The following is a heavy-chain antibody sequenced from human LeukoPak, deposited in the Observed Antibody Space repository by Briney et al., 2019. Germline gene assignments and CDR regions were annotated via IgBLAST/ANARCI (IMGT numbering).Heavy chain of an antibody. CDR1: GFTFSSYA. Sequence: GGSLRLSCAVSGFTFSSYAMSWVRQAPGKGLEWVSGISGSGGSTYYAGSVKGRFTTSRDNSKNMLYLQMNSLRAEDTAVYCCARQYSSSSGKNAFDIWGQGTMVTVSS. V-gene: IGHV3-23*01. J-gene: IGHJ3*02. D-gene: IGHD6-6*01. CDR3: ARQYSSSSGKNAFDI. CDR2: ISGSGGST.